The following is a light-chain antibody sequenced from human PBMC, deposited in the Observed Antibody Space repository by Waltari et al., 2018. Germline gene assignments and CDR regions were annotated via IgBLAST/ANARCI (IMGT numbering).Light chain of an antibody. Sequence: DIQMTQSPSSLSASVGDRVTITCRASQNITNFLNLYQQKPGKAPHLLIYSASSLQSGVPSRFSGSGSGTDFTLTISSLQPEDFATFYCQQSYTTPPYTFGQGTKLEIK. CDR1: QNITNF. J-gene: IGKJ2*01. CDR3: QQSYTTPPYT. CDR2: SAS. V-gene: IGKV1-39*01.